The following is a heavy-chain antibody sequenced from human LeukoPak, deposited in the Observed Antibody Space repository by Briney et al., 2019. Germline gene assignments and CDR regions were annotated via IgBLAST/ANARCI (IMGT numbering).Heavy chain of an antibody. CDR3: ARAGGSSSWPSGPFDY. Sequence: ASVNVSCKASGYTFTSHGISWVRQAPGQGLEWMGWISAYNGNTNYAQKLQGRVTITTDTSTSTAYMELRSLRSDDTAVYYCARAGGSSSWPSGPFDYWGQGTLVTVSS. J-gene: IGHJ4*02. V-gene: IGHV1-18*01. CDR1: GYTFTSHG. CDR2: ISAYNGNT. D-gene: IGHD6-13*01.